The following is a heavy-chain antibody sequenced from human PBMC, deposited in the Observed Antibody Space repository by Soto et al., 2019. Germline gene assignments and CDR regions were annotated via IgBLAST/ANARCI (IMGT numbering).Heavy chain of an antibody. V-gene: IGHV3-13*01. CDR3: ARVFEGYGALAFDI. D-gene: IGHD3-10*01. CDR1: GFTFSSYD. CDR2: IGTAGDT. Sequence: PGGSLRLSCAASGFTFSSYDMHWVRQATGKGLEWVSAIGTAGDTYYPGSVKGRFTISRENAKNSLYLQMNSLRAGDTAVYYCARVFEGYGALAFDIWGQGTMVTVSS. J-gene: IGHJ3*02.